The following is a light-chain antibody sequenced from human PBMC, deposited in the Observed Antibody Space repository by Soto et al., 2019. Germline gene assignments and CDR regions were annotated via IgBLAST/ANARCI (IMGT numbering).Light chain of an antibody. CDR1: QDIAIY. Sequence: IQLTQSPPSLSASVGDRVTITCRASQDIAIYLAWYQQKPGEAPNLLIHTASTLHGGVPSRFSGSGSETDFTLTITSLQAEDFATYYCQQTRSYPSTFGGGTKVEIK. V-gene: IGKV1-9*01. CDR3: QQTRSYPST. J-gene: IGKJ4*01. CDR2: TAS.